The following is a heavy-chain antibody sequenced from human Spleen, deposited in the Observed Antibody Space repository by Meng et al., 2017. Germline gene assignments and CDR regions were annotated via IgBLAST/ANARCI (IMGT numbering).Heavy chain of an antibody. V-gene: IGHV4-59*12. CDR3: ARGPTTMAHDFDY. J-gene: IGHJ4*02. CDR1: GGPISFYY. D-gene: IGHD4-11*01. CDR2: IYYSGST. Sequence: QGQLQESGPGLVKPSETLSLTCTVSGGPISFYYWSWIRQPPGKGLEWIGYIYYSGSTSYNPSLKSRVTISVDTSQNNLSLKLSSVTAADSAVYYCARGPTTMAHDFDYWGQGTLVTVSS.